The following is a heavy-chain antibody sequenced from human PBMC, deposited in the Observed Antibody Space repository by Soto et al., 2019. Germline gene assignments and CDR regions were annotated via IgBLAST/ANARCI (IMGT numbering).Heavy chain of an antibody. J-gene: IGHJ4*02. D-gene: IGHD4-17*01. CDR1: VFTFNTYI. Sequence: GGSLRLSCEASVFTFNTYIMHWVRHPPGKGLEWLAAIWYDGTQKYYADSVKGRFIISRDNSKKTLYLEMNSLRAEDTAVYYCARAGGTTVTGLWHFDSWGQGTLVTVSS. V-gene: IGHV3-33*01. CDR2: IWYDGTQK. CDR3: ARAGGTTVTGLWHFDS.